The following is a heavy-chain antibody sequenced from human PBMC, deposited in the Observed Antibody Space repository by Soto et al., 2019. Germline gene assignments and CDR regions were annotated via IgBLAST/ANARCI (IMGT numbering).Heavy chain of an antibody. CDR1: GYRFTSYW. CDR2: IYPGDSDT. Sequence: PGESLKVSCKGSGYRFTSYWIGWVRQMPGKGLEWMGIIYPGDSDTRYSPSFQGQVTISADKSISTAYLQWSSLKASDTAMYYCATTVATNYYYYYGMDVWGQGTTVTVSS. CDR3: ATTVATNYYYYYGMDV. J-gene: IGHJ6*02. V-gene: IGHV5-51*01. D-gene: IGHD5-12*01.